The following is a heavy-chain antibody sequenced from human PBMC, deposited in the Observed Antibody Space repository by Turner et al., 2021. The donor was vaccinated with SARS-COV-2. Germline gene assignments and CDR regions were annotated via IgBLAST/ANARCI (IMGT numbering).Heavy chain of an antibody. V-gene: IGHV4-59*01. J-gene: IGHJ4*02. Sequence: QVQLQESGPGLERHSETLALTCTVVGRSISSYYWSWIRQPHVKGLEWIGYIYYSGSTNYNPSLKSRVTISVDTSKNQFSLKLSSVTAADTAVYYCASYYYDSSGYDYAFDDWGQGTLVTVSS. CDR3: ASYYYDSSGYDYAFDD. D-gene: IGHD3-22*01. CDR2: IYYSGST. CDR1: GRSISSYY.